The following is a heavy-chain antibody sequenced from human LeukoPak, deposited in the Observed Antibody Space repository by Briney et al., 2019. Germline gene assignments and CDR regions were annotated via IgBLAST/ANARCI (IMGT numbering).Heavy chain of an antibody. Sequence: TGGSLRLSCAASGFTFSSYAMHWVRQAPGKGLEWVAVISYDGSNKYYADSVKGRFTISRDNSKNTLYLQMNSLRAEDTAVYYCARDSRDSSGYYPDYWGQGTLVTVSS. CDR2: ISYDGSNK. V-gene: IGHV3-30*04. CDR1: GFTFSSYA. CDR3: ARDSRDSSGYYPDY. D-gene: IGHD3-22*01. J-gene: IGHJ4*02.